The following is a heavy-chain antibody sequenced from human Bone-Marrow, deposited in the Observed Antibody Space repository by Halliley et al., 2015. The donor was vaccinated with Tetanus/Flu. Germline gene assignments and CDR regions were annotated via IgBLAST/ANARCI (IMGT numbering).Heavy chain of an antibody. D-gene: IGHD3-10*01. J-gene: IGHJ4*02. CDR3: ARSDYGSAVSLHD. Sequence: TLSLTCAVSGYSFSSGYYWGWIRQPPGKGLEWIGYISHSGNTNYKPSLKSRVTISIDTSKNQFSLKVSSVTAADTAVYYCARSDYGSAVSLHDWGQGTLVTVSS. CDR1: GYSFSSGYY. V-gene: IGHV4-38-2*01. CDR2: ISHSGNT.